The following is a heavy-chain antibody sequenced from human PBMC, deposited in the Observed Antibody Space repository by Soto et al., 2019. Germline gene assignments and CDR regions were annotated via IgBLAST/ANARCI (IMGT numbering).Heavy chain of an antibody. V-gene: IGHV2-5*02. CDR2: IYWDDDK. J-gene: IGHJ5*02. Sequence: SGPTLVKPTQTLTLTCTFSGFSLSTSGVGVGWIRQPPGKALEWLALIYWDDDKRYSPSLKSRLTITKDTSKNQVVLTMTNMDPVDTATYYCAHRRGVVIIFGGGEWFDPWGQGTLVTVSS. CDR3: AHRRGVVIIFGGGEWFDP. CDR1: GFSLSTSGVG. D-gene: IGHD3-3*01.